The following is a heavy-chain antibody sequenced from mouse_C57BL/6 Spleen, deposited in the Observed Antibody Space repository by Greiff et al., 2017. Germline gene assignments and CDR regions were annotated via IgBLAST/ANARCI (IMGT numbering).Heavy chain of an antibody. J-gene: IGHJ4*01. CDR2: IDPEDGET. D-gene: IGHD1-1*01. Sequence: VPLQHSEAELVKPVASVKFSCTASGFNNQDCYMHSVKQRTEQGLEWIGRIDPEDGETKYAPKFQGKATITADTSSNTAYLQLSSLTSEDTAVYYCAFTVVADYYAMHYWCQGTSVIVSS. V-gene: IGHV14-2*01. CDR1: GFNNQDCY. CDR3: AFTVVADYYAMHY.